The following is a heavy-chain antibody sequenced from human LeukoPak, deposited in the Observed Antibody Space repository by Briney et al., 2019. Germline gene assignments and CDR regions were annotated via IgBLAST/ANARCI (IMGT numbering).Heavy chain of an antibody. CDR2: IYHSGST. J-gene: IGHJ3*02. CDR1: GGSINTSIW. V-gene: IGHV4-4*02. Sequence: SETLSLTCAVSGGSINTSIWWSWVRQPPGKGLEWIGEIYHSGSTNYNPSLKSRVTISVDKSKNQFSLKLSSVTAADTAVYYCARKTYDSSGLIPHPGVFDIWGQGTMVTVSS. D-gene: IGHD3-22*01. CDR3: ARKTYDSSGLIPHPGVFDI.